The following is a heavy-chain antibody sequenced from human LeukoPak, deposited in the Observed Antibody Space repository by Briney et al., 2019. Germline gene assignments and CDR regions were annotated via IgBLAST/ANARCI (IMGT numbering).Heavy chain of an antibody. D-gene: IGHD3-3*01. CDR1: GFTFSSYA. CDR2: ISGSGGST. Sequence: GGSLRLSCAASGFTFSSYAMSWVRQAPGKGLEWVSAISGSGGSTYYADSVKGRFTISRDNSKNTLYLQMNSLRAEDTAVYYCAKAPPITIFGVVYYFDYWGQGTLVTVSS. CDR3: AKAPPITIFGVVYYFDY. J-gene: IGHJ4*02. V-gene: IGHV3-23*01.